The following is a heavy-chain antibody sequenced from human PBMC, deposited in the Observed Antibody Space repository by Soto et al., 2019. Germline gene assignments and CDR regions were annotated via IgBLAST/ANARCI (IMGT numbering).Heavy chain of an antibody. CDR2: ITPIFGTP. V-gene: IGHV1-69*13. Sequence: SVKVSCKASGCAFSTYAFNWLRQAPGQGLEWLGAITPIFGTPNYAKKFQGRVTISADDSTSKLYLELRSLKYDDTAIYYCARAAASALFWGQGRLVT. CDR1: GCAFSTYA. J-gene: IGHJ4*01. CDR3: ARAAASALF. D-gene: IGHD6-13*01.